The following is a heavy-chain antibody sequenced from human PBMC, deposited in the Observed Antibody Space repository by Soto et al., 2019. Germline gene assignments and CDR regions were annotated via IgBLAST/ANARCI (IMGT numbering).Heavy chain of an antibody. CDR1: GGSISSGGYS. Sequence: PSETLSLTCAVSGGSISSGGYSWSWIRQPPGKGLEWIGYFFYSGSTNYNPSLKSRVTISVDTSKSQFSLKLSSVTAADTAVYYCARASLAYGLQRKYFDSWGQGTLVTVSS. D-gene: IGHD3-3*02. V-gene: IGHV4-61*08. J-gene: IGHJ4*02. CDR3: ARASLAYGLQRKYFDS. CDR2: FFYSGST.